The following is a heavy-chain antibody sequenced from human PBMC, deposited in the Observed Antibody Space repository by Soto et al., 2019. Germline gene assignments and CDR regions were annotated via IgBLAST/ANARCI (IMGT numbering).Heavy chain of an antibody. CDR2: IIAVFRSP. D-gene: IGHD5-12*01. Sequence: QVHLVQSGAEVKKPGSSVKVSCKTSGGIFSTYTIGWVRQAPGQGLEWMGGIIAVFRSPNVAQKFQGRVTIAADESTSTAYMELSSLRSEDTAVYYCAAKSGYAYYFDHWGQGTLVTVSS. CDR1: GGIFSTYT. CDR3: AAKSGYAYYFDH. J-gene: IGHJ4*02. V-gene: IGHV1-69*01.